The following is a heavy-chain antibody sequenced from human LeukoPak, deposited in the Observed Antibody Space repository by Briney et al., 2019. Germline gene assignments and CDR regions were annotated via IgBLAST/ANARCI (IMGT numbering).Heavy chain of an antibody. CDR1: GXSXXXSSYY. Sequence: LXXXXXXXGXSXXXSSYYWGWIRXXPXRGLEWIGSIYYSGSTYYNPSLKSRVTISVDTSKNQFSLKLSSVTAADTAVYYCARHKITFGGVIVIIDYWGQGTLVTVSS. V-gene: IGHV4-39*01. D-gene: IGHD3-16*02. CDR2: IYYSGST. J-gene: IGHJ4*02. CDR3: ARHKITFGGVIVIIDY.